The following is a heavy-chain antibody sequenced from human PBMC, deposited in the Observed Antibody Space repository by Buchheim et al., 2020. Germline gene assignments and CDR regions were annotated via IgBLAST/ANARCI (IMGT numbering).Heavy chain of an antibody. D-gene: IGHD6-6*01. Sequence: EVQVVDSGGGLVQPGGSLRLSCVVSGSTFSNYWMNWVRQAPGKGLGWVANINQHGNDIYYVDSVKGRFTISSDHAKNSVYLQMNNLRAEDTAVYYCVREATIASHGVSAFDIWGRGT. CDR3: VREATIASHGVSAFDI. CDR2: INQHGNDI. V-gene: IGHV3-7*01. CDR1: GSTFSNYW. J-gene: IGHJ3*02.